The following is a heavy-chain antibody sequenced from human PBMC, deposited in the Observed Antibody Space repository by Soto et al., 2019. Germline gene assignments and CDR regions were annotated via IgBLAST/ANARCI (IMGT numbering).Heavy chain of an antibody. V-gene: IGHV4-39*01. J-gene: IGHJ6*02. CDR2: IYYSGST. CDR1: GVSIISSSYY. D-gene: IGHD6-6*01. CDR3: ASEYSSSGFPYYYGMDV. Sequence: SETLSLTCTVSGVSIISSSYYWVLIRQPPGEGLEWIGSIYYSGSTYYNPSLKSRVTISVDTSKNQFSLKLSSVTAADTAVYYCASEYSSSGFPYYYGMDVWGQETTVTVAS.